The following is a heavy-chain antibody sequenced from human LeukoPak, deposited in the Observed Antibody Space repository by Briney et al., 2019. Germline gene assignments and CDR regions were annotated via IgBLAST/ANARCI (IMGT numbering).Heavy chain of an antibody. J-gene: IGHJ4*02. CDR2: ISTSDGTI. CDR1: GFTFSDYY. V-gene: IGHV3-11*01. D-gene: IGHD4-23*01. CDR3: AKGGLYGGKMGEN. Sequence: PGGSLRLSCAASGFTFSDYYMSWIRQAPGKGLEWVSHISTSDGTIFYADSVKGRFTISRDNAKNSLYLQMNSLKTEDTALYFCAKGGLYGGKMGENWGQGTLVTVSS.